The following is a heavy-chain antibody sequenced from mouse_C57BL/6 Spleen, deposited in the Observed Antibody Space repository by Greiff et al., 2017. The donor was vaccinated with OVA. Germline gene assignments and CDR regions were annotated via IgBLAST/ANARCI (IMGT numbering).Heavy chain of an antibody. CDR1: GYTFTDYE. D-gene: IGHD1-1*01. V-gene: IGHV1-15*01. J-gene: IGHJ1*03. Sequence: QVQLQQSGAELVRPGASVTLSCKASGYTFTDYEMHWVKQTPVHGLEWIGAIDPATGGTAYNQKFKGKAILTADKSSSTAYMELRSLTSEDSAVYYCTNYYGNWYFDVWGTGTSVTVSS. CDR2: IDPATGGT. CDR3: TNYYGNWYFDV.